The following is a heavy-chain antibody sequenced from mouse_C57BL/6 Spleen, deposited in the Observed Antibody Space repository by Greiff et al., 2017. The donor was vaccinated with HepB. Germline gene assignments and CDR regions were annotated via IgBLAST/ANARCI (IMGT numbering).Heavy chain of an antibody. CDR3: ARVFLYYYGSSYWYFDV. CDR1: GFTFSDYY. CDR2: INYDGSST. J-gene: IGHJ1*03. Sequence: EVQLVESEGGLVQPGSSMKLSCTASGFTFSDYYMAWVRQVPEKGLEWVANINYDGSSTYYLDSLKSRFIISRDNAKNILYLQMSSLKSEDTATYYCARVFLYYYGSSYWYFDVWGTGTTVTVSS. V-gene: IGHV5-16*01. D-gene: IGHD1-1*01.